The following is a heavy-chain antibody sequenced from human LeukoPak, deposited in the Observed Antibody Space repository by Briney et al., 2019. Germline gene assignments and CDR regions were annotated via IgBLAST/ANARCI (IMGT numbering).Heavy chain of an antibody. V-gene: IGHV1-18*01. J-gene: IGHJ4*02. Sequence: ASVKVSCKASGYLFSGYGISWGRQAPGQGLEWVGGVSDYNGNTNYAQKFQSRVTMTTDTPTTTAYMELRSLKSDDTAVYYCARDGGIAAAATDYWGQGALITVSS. D-gene: IGHD6-13*01. CDR1: GYLFSGYG. CDR3: ARDGGIAAAATDY. CDR2: VSDYNGNT.